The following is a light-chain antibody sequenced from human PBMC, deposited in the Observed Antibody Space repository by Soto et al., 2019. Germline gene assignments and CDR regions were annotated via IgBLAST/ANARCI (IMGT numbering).Light chain of an antibody. V-gene: IGLV2-14*01. CDR2: EVS. J-gene: IGLJ2*01. Sequence: QSALTQPASVSGSPGQSITISCTGTSSDVGGYNYVSWYQQHPGKAPKLMIYEVSNRPSGVSNRFSGSKSGTSASLAITGLQADDEADYYCQSYDSSLTVVFGGGTKLTVL. CDR1: SSDVGGYNY. CDR3: QSYDSSLTVV.